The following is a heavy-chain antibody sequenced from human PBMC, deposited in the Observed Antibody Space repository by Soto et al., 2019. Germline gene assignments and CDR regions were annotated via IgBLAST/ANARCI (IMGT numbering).Heavy chain of an antibody. J-gene: IGHJ4*02. CDR1: GGSISSYY. Sequence: QVQLQESGPGLVKPSETLSLTCTVSGGSISSYYWSWIRQPPGKGLEWIGYIYYSGSTNYNPSLKSRVTISVDTFKNQFSLKLSSVTAADTAVYYCARDYGGNSDYWGQGTLVTVSS. CDR2: IYYSGST. CDR3: ARDYGGNSDY. V-gene: IGHV4-59*01. D-gene: IGHD4-17*01.